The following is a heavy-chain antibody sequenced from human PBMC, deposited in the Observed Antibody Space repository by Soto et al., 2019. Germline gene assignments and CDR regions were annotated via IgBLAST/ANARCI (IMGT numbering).Heavy chain of an antibody. CDR1: GYIFTGYY. Sequence: HEHLVQSGAEVKRPGASLKVSCKASGYIFTGYYIHWVRQDPGQGLEWMGWINPDSCATNYAQNFQGRFTLTSDTAISTASMDLTYLTSDDTAVYYCARGDYWTGGYPFPYFDYWGQGTLVIVSS. CDR3: ARGDYWTGGYPFPYFDY. J-gene: IGHJ4*02. CDR2: INPDSCAT. V-gene: IGHV1-2*02. D-gene: IGHD2-8*02.